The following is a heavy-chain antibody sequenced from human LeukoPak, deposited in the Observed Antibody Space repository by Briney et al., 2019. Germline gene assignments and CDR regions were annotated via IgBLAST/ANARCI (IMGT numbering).Heavy chain of an antibody. CDR3: ARDWTCTNGVCYIYDY. D-gene: IGHD2-8*01. J-gene: IGHJ4*02. CDR1: GFTFSSYW. CDR2: INSDGSST. V-gene: IGHV3-74*01. Sequence: GGSLRLSCAASGFTFSSYWMHWVRQAPGKGLVWVSRINSDGSSTSYADSVKGRFTISRDNAKNMLYLQMNSLRAEDTAVYYCARDWTCTNGVCYIYDYWGQGTLVTVSS.